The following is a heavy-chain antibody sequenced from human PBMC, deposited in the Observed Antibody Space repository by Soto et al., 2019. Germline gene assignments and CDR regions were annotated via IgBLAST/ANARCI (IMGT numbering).Heavy chain of an antibody. CDR3: ARDRRYYYDSSGYYYYYGMDV. J-gene: IGHJ6*02. D-gene: IGHD3-22*01. V-gene: IGHV4-4*07. CDR1: GGSISSYY. Sequence: SETLSLTCTVSGGSISSYYWSWIRQPAGKGLEWIGRIYTSGSTNYNPSLKSRVTMSVDTSKNQFSLKLSSVTAADTAVYYCARDRRYYYDSSGYYYYYGMDVWGQGTTVT. CDR2: IYTSGST.